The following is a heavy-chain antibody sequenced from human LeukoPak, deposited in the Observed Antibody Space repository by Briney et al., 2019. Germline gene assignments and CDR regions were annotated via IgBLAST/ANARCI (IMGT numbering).Heavy chain of an antibody. D-gene: IGHD4-17*01. Sequence: SETLSLTCTVSGGSISSGGYYWSWIRQRPGKGLEWIGYIYYSGSTYYNPSLKSRVTISVDTSKNQFSLKLGSVTAADTAVYYCASGETTVSAFDPWGQGTLVTVSS. CDR3: ASGETTVSAFDP. CDR2: IYYSGST. J-gene: IGHJ5*02. CDR1: GGSISSGGYY. V-gene: IGHV4-31*03.